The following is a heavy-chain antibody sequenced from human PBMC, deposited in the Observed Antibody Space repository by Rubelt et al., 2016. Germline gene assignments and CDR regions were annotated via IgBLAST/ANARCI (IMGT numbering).Heavy chain of an antibody. CDR2: INPNSGGT. D-gene: IGHD3-22*01. J-gene: IGHJ4*02. CDR3: ARDRNYYDSSGYPDY. Sequence: APGQGLEWMGWINPNSGGTNYAQKFQGRVTMTRDTSISTAYMELRRLRSDDTAVYYCARDRNYYDSSGYPDYWGQGTLVTVSS. V-gene: IGHV1-2*02.